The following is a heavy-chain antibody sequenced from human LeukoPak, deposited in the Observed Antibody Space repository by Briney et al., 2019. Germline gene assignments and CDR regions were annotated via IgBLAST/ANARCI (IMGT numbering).Heavy chain of an antibody. D-gene: IGHD2-2*01. CDR1: GYSFSNSG. CDR2: INPNNGGT. V-gene: IGHV1-2*02. J-gene: IGHJ4*02. Sequence: ASVKVSCKASGYSFSNSGINWVRQAPGQGLEWMGWINPNNGGTNYAQKFQGRVTMTRDTSISTAYMELSRLTSDDTAVYYCARGRGTTSSNFDYWGQGTLVTVSS. CDR3: ARGRGTTSSNFDY.